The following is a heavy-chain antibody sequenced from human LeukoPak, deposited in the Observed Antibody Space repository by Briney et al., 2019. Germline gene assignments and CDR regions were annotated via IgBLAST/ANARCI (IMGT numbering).Heavy chain of an antibody. D-gene: IGHD2-2*01. CDR3: ARKSFHTSSYDY. Sequence: SETLSLTCTVSGGSISSYYWSWIRQPPGKGLEWIGYIYYSGSTNYNPSLKSRVTISLDTSKNQFSLNLSSVTAADTAVYYCARKSFHTSSYDYWGQGNLVTVSS. CDR1: GGSISSYY. V-gene: IGHV4-59*01. CDR2: IYYSGST. J-gene: IGHJ4*02.